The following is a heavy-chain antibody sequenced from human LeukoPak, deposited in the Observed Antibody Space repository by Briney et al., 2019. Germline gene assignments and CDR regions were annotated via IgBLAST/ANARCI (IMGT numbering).Heavy chain of an antibody. J-gene: IGHJ4*02. V-gene: IGHV3-7*01. Sequence: GGSLRLSCAASGFTFSSYWMSWVRQAPGKGLEWVANIKQDGSEKYYVDSVKGRFTISRDNAKNSLYLQMNSLRAEDTAVYYCARDHPYCSGGSCYNTDYWGQGTLVTVSS. D-gene: IGHD2-15*01. CDR1: GFTFSSYW. CDR3: ARDHPYCSGGSCYNTDY. CDR2: IKQDGSEK.